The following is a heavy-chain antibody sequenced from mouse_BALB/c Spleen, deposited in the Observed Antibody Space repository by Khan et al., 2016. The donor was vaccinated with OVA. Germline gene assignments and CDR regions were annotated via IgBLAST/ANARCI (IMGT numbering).Heavy chain of an antibody. D-gene: IGHD2-1*01. J-gene: IGHJ1*01. CDR1: GFSLTSYG. V-gene: IGHV2-6-1*01. CDR2: IWSDGHT. Sequence: QVQLKESGPGLVAPSQSLSITCTISGFSLTSYGVHWVRQPPGKGLEWLVVIWSDGHTTYNSALKSRLSISKDNSKSQVFLKMNSLQTDDTAMYYWARHGYYGNYGPYLDVWGAGTTVTVSS. CDR3: ARHGYYGNYGPYLDV.